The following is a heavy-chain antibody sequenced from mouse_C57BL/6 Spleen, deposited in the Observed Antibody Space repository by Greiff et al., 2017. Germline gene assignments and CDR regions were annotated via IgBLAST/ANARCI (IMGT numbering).Heavy chain of an antibody. CDR1: GYSITSGYD. CDR2: ISYSGST. J-gene: IGHJ1*03. D-gene: IGHD1-2*01. Sequence: EVKLQESGPGMVKPSQSLSLTCTVTGYSITSGYDWHWIRHFPGNKLEWMGYISYSGSTNYNPSLKSRISITHDTSKNHFFLKLNSVTTEDTATYYCARDGYYGLYWYFDVWGTGTTVTVSS. CDR3: ARDGYYGLYWYFDV. V-gene: IGHV3-1*01.